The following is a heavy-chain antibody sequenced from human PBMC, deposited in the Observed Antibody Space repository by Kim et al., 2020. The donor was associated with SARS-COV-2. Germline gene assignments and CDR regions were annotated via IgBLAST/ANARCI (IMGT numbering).Heavy chain of an antibody. CDR1: GFTFSSYA. CDR3: AKGAVEYSSSFGGYYFDY. V-gene: IGHV3-23*01. J-gene: IGHJ4*02. D-gene: IGHD6-6*01. Sequence: GGSLRLSCAASGFTFSSYAMSWVRQAPGKVLEWVSAISGSGGSTYYADSVKGRFTISRDNSKNTLYLQMNSLRAEDTAVYYCAKGAVEYSSSFGGYYFDYWGQGTLVTVSS. CDR2: ISGSGGST.